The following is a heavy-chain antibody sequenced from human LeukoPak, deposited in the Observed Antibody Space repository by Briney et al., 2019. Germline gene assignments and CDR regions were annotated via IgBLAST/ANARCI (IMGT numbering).Heavy chain of an antibody. Sequence: GGSLRLSCAASGFTFSNYGMHWVRQAPGKGLEWVAVISYDGSAEYYADSVKGRFAIYRDNSRNTLYLQMNSLRPEDTAVYYCAKELTRGSSWYEDYWGQGTLVTVS. CDR2: ISYDGSAE. CDR3: AKELTRGSSWYEDY. V-gene: IGHV3-30*18. CDR1: GFTFSNYG. D-gene: IGHD6-13*01. J-gene: IGHJ4*02.